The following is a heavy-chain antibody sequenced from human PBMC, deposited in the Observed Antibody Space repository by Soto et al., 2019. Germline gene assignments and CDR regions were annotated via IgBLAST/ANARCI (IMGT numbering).Heavy chain of an antibody. V-gene: IGHV3-33*08. D-gene: IGHD6-13*01. Sequence: GGSLRLSCAASGFTFSSYGMHWVRQAPGKGLEWVAVIWYDGSNKYYADSVKGRFTISRDNSKNTLYLQMNSLRAEDTAVYYCARGGSSWYTDAFDIWGQGTMVTVSS. CDR2: IWYDGSNK. J-gene: IGHJ3*02. CDR3: ARGGSSWYTDAFDI. CDR1: GFTFSSYG.